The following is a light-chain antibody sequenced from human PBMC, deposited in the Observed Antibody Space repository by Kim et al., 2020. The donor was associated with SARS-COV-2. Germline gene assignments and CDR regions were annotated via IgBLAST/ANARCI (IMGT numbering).Light chain of an antibody. CDR3: YSYTAIYTGV. Sequence: GQSVTISCTGTSSDVGGYNYVSWYQQHPGKAPKLIIYDVTKRPSGVPDRFSGSKSGNTASLTLSGLQAEDEADYYCYSYTAIYTGVFGGGTQLTVL. CDR1: SSDVGGYNY. CDR2: DVT. J-gene: IGLJ3*02. V-gene: IGLV2-11*03.